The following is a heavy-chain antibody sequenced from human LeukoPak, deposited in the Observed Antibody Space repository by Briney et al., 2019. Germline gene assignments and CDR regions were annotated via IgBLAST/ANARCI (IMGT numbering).Heavy chain of an antibody. CDR3: VRGWAPRGEKSSFAS. Sequence: SEALSLTCTVSGASINSDYWTWVRQVAGKGLEWIGRIFASGSTNYNPYLRSRITMSVDTSKNQFSLDLSSVTAADTGVYYCVRGWAPRGEKSSFASWGQGTLVTVSS. CDR1: GASINSDY. CDR2: IFASGST. D-gene: IGHD3-10*01. J-gene: IGHJ4*02. V-gene: IGHV4-4*07.